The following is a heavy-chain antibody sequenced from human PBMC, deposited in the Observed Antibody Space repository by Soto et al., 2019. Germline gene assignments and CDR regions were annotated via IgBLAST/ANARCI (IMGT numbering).Heavy chain of an antibody. CDR2: ISGSGGST. V-gene: IGHV3-23*01. Sequence: GGSLRLSCAASGFTFSSYAMSWVRQAPGKGLEWVSAISGSGGSTYYADSVKGRFTISRDNPKNTLYLQMNSLRAEDTAVYYCAKDRSYSSGYPAFDIWGQGTMVTVSS. D-gene: IGHD6-19*01. CDR3: AKDRSYSSGYPAFDI. J-gene: IGHJ3*02. CDR1: GFTFSSYA.